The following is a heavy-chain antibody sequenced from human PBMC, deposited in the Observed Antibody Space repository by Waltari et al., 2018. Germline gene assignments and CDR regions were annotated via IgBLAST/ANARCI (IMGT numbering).Heavy chain of an antibody. Sequence: QVQLVQSGAEVKKPGASVKVSCKASGYTFTSYGISWVRQAPGQGLEWMGWISAYNGNTNYAQKLQGRVTMTTDTSTSTAYMELRSLRSDDTAVYYCAREVGYRDYYYYYGMDVWGQGTTVTVSS. CDR3: AREVGYRDYYYYYGMDV. CDR1: GYTFTSYG. J-gene: IGHJ6*02. CDR2: ISAYNGNT. D-gene: IGHD4-17*01. V-gene: IGHV1-18*01.